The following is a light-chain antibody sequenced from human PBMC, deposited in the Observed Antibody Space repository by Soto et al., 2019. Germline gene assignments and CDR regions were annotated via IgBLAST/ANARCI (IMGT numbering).Light chain of an antibody. CDR3: QQVHDYPLT. V-gene: IGKV1-5*03. CDR2: KAS. J-gene: IGKJ5*01. Sequence: DIQMTQSPSTVSGSVGDRVTITCRASQTISSWLAWYQQKPGKAPKLLIYKASTLKSGVPSRFSGSGSGTDFTLTISSLQPEDFATYYCQQVHDYPLTFGQGTRLE. CDR1: QTISSW.